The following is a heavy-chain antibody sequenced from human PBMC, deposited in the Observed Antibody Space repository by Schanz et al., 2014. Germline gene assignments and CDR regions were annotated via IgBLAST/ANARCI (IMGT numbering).Heavy chain of an antibody. Sequence: QVQLVQSWAEVKGPGASVKVSCKASGYTFSSYGITWVRQAPGQGLEWMGWITAYNGDTNYALKLQGRVTMTTDTSTGTAYMELRSLRSDDTAHYYCVRVPSRDVSFDLWGRGTLVTVSS. D-gene: IGHD3-16*01. CDR3: VRVPSRDVSFDL. CDR1: GYTFSSYG. CDR2: ITAYNGDT. J-gene: IGHJ2*01. V-gene: IGHV1-18*01.